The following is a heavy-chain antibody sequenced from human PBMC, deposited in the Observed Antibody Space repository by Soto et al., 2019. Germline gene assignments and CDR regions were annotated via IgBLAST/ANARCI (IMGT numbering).Heavy chain of an antibody. V-gene: IGHV4-38-2*01. J-gene: IGHJ4*02. CDR2: IHHSGST. D-gene: IGHD5-12*01. Sequence: PSETLSLTCAVSGYRISSGYYWGWIRQPPGKGLEWIGIIHHSGSTYYNPSLRSRITISVDRSKNQFSLKMHSVTAADTAVYYGAPSSCYVPEGYWRQLILVTVSS. CDR1: GYRISSGYY. CDR3: APSSCYVPEGY.